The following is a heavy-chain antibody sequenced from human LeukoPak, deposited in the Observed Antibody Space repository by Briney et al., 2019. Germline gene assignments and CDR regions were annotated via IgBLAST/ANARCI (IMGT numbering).Heavy chain of an antibody. J-gene: IGHJ4*02. Sequence: TLSLTCAVSGGSISSGGYSWSWIRQPPGKGLEWIGYIYHSGSTYYNPSLKSRVTISVDRSKNQFSLKLSSVTAADTAVYYCARSSSGGTFFDYWGQGTLVTVSS. CDR3: ARSSSGGTFFDY. CDR2: IYHSGST. D-gene: IGHD2-15*01. V-gene: IGHV4-30-2*01. CDR1: GGSISSGGYS.